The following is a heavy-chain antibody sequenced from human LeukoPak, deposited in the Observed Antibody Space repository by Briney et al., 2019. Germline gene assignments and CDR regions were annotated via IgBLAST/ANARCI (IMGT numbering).Heavy chain of an antibody. V-gene: IGHV3-11*04. CDR2: ISSSGSTM. D-gene: IGHD3-22*01. CDR3: ARRYYGSATYRLPYDY. Sequence: GGPLRLPCAASGFPYSDYYMTWMRQAPGKGLEWVSYISSSGSTMYYADSVKGRFTISRDNAKNSLYLQMSGLRAEDTAVYYCARRYYGSATYRLPYDYWGQGTLVTVSS. J-gene: IGHJ4*02. CDR1: GFPYSDYY.